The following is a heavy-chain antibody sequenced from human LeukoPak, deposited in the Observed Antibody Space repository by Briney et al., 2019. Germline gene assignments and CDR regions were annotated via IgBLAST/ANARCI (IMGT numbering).Heavy chain of an antibody. CDR3: AKEDVVVITIRYFQH. V-gene: IGHV3-30*18. J-gene: IGHJ1*01. D-gene: IGHD3-22*01. CDR1: GFTFSSYA. Sequence: PGGSLRLSCAASGFTFSSYAMNWVRQAPGKGLEWVAVISYDGSNKYYADSVKGRFTISRDNSKNTLYLQMNSLRTEDTAIYYCAKEDVVVITIRYFQHWGQGTLVTVSS. CDR2: ISYDGSNK.